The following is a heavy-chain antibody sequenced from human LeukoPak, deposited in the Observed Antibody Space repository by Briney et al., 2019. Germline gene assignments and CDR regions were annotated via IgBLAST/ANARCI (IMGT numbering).Heavy chain of an antibody. CDR3: ARGCIAAAALGYFDL. Sequence: SETLSLTCAVYGGSFSGYYWSWIRQPPGKGLEWIGEINHSGSTNYNPSLKSRVTISVDTSKNQFSLKLSSVTAADTAVYYCARGCIAAAALGYFDLWGRGTLVTVSS. CDR1: GGSFSGYY. V-gene: IGHV4-34*01. CDR2: INHSGST. J-gene: IGHJ2*01. D-gene: IGHD6-13*01.